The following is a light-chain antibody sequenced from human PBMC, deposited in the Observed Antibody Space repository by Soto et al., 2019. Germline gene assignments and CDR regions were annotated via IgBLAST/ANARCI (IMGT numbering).Light chain of an antibody. CDR1: SSDVGGYNY. V-gene: IGLV2-14*01. Sequence: QSALTQPASVSGSPGQSITISCTGTSSDVGGYNYVSWYQQHPGKAPKRMIYEVSNRPSGVSNRSSGSKSGNTASLTISGLQAEDEADYYCSSYTSSSTRVFGGGTKLTVL. CDR3: SSYTSSSTRV. CDR2: EVS. J-gene: IGLJ3*02.